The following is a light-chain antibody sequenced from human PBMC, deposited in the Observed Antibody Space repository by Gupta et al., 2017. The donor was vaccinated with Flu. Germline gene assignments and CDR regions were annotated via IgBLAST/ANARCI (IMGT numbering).Light chain of an antibody. CDR1: RYITNH. Sequence: PSSLSASIRDKVTITFLASRYITNHIHRHQQGPWKTPNLLIFAASGSQSGLPSPFRGCSPVADFTLTIDSLQPEDFATYYCQQGYSTPRTFGQGTMVEVK. V-gene: IGKV1-39*01. CDR3: QQGYSTPRT. J-gene: IGKJ1*01. CDR2: AAS.